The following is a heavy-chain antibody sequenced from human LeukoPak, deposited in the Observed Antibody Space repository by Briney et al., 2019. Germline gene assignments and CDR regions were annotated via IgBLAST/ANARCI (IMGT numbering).Heavy chain of an antibody. V-gene: IGHV3-48*02. J-gene: IGHJ3*02. CDR1: GFTFSSYS. D-gene: IGHD3-3*01. CDR2: ISSSSSTI. CDR3: ASIPTPYTIFGVVHAFDI. Sequence: GGSLRLSCAASGFTFSSYSMNWVRQAPGKGLEWVSYISSSSSTIYYAESVKGRFTISRDNAKNSLYLQMNSLRDEDTAVYYCASIPTPYTIFGVVHAFDIWGQGTMVTVSS.